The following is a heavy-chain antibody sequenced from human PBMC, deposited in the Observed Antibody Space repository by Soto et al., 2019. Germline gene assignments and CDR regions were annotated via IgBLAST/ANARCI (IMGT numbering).Heavy chain of an antibody. CDR2: ISSSSSYT. V-gene: IGHV3-11*06. CDR1: GFTFSDYY. Sequence: GGSLRLSCAASGFTFSDYYMSWIRQAPGKGLEWVSYISSSSSYTNYADSVKGRFTISKDNAKNSLYLQMNSLRAEDTAVYYCARDTYYDYVWGSYRSNNWFDPWGQGTLVTVSS. J-gene: IGHJ5*02. CDR3: ARDTYYDYVWGSYRSNNWFDP. D-gene: IGHD3-16*02.